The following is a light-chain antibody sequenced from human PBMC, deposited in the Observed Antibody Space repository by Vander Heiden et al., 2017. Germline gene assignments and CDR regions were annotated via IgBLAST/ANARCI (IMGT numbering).Light chain of an antibody. CDR1: SRDVGAYTC. CDR2: EVS. V-gene: IGLV2-8*01. J-gene: IGLJ1*01. Sequence: QSALPHPPSASGSLGRSVTTSCTRTSRDVGAYTCVPSYPQRPAQPPKLMIYEVSKRPSGVPNRFSDSKSGNTASLTVSGLPAEDEADYYGGSYACSNSYVFGTWTKVTVL. CDR3: GSYACSNSYV.